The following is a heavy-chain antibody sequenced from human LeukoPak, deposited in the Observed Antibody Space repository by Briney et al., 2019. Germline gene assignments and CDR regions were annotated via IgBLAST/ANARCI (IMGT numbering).Heavy chain of an antibody. J-gene: IGHJ3*02. CDR1: GFTFSSYW. CDR2: IKQDGSEK. D-gene: IGHD6-13*01. V-gene: IGHV3-7*01. CDR3: AREASYSSSWYEIGFNAFDI. Sequence: GGSLRLSCAASGFTFSSYWMSWVRQAPVKGLEWVANIKQDGSEKYYVDSVKGRFTISRDNAKNSLYLQMNSLRAEDTAVYYCAREASYSSSWYEIGFNAFDIWGQGTMITVSS.